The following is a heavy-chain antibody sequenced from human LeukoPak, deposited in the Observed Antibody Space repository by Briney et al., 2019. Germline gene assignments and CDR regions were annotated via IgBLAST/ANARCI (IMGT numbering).Heavy chain of an antibody. CDR1: GGTFSSYA. V-gene: IGHV1-69*05. D-gene: IGHD2-2*02. J-gene: IGHJ6*03. Sequence: SVKVSCKASGGTFSSYAISWVRQAPGQGLEWMGGILPIFGTANYAQKFQGRVTITTDESTSTAYMELSSLRSEDTAVYYCARAPPQTATYQLLYPGWSPYYYYMDVWGKGTTVTVSS. CDR2: ILPIFGTA. CDR3: ARAPPQTATYQLLYPGWSPYYYYMDV.